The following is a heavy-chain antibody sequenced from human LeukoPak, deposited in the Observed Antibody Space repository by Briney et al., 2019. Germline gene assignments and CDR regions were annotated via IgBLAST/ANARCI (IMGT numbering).Heavy chain of an antibody. Sequence: GGSLRLSCTASGFTFSSYSMNWVRQAPGKGLEWVSYISGGATTIHYADSVKGRFTISRDNAKNSLYLQMNSLRAEDTAVYYCARDFRTQLDGYSPPYHFDFWGQGTLVTVSS. V-gene: IGHV3-48*04. CDR1: GFTFSSYS. CDR3: ARDFRTQLDGYSPPYHFDF. CDR2: ISGGATTI. D-gene: IGHD5-24*01. J-gene: IGHJ4*02.